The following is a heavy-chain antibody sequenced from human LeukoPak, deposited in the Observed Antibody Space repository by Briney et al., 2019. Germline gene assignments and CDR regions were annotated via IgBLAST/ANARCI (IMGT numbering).Heavy chain of an antibody. CDR3: ARDLNWGQVDY. Sequence: GGSLRLSCAASGFTFSGYWMYWFRQAPGMGLAWVSRINGDGSATNYAGSMKGRFTISRDNAKNIVYLQMNSLRDDDTAVYYCARDLNWGQVDYWGQGTLVTVSS. V-gene: IGHV3-74*01. D-gene: IGHD7-27*01. CDR1: GFTFSGYW. J-gene: IGHJ4*02. CDR2: INGDGSAT.